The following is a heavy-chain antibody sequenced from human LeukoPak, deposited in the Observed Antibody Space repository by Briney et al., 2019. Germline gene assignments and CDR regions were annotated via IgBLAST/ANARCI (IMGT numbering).Heavy chain of an antibody. V-gene: IGHV3-23*01. D-gene: IGHD1-26*01. CDR1: GVTLSSFA. J-gene: IGHJ4*02. CDR2: ISSSGSGDNT. CDR3: AGDRATSYFDY. Sequence: GGSLRLSCAASGVTLSSFAMSWARQAPGKGLEWVSGISSSGSGDNTYYADSVKGRFTISRDSSKNTLFLHMNTLRAEDTAVYYCAGDRATSYFDYWGQGALVTISS.